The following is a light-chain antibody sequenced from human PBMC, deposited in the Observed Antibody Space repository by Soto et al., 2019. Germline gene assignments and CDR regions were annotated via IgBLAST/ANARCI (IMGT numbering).Light chain of an antibody. Sequence: EIVMTQSPVTLSVSPGERVTLSCRASQSVSSNLAWYQQKPGQAPRLLIYGASTRATGIPARFSGSGSGAEFTLTISSLHSEDFAVYYCQQYNNWPGWAFGQGTKVE. J-gene: IGKJ1*01. CDR2: GAS. CDR1: QSVSSN. CDR3: QQYNNWPGWA. V-gene: IGKV3-15*01.